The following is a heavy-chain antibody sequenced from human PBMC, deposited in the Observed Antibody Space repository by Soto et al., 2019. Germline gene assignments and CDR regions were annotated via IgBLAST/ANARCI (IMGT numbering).Heavy chain of an antibody. V-gene: IGHV4-59*01. CDR3: ARGGWVSDYGMDV. Sequence: PSETLSLTCTVSGGSISSYYWSWIRPPPGKGLEWIGYIYYSGSTNYNPSLKSRVTISVDTSKNQFSLKLSSVTAADTAVYYCARGGWVSDYGMDVWGQGTTVTVSS. CDR1: GGSISSYY. J-gene: IGHJ6*02. D-gene: IGHD1-26*01. CDR2: IYYSGST.